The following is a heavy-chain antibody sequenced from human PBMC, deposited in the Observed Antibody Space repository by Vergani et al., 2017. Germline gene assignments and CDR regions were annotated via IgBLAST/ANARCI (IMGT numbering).Heavy chain of an antibody. V-gene: IGHV4-61*02. CDR1: GVSTQSGSFY. CDR2: VYPSGTT. CDR3: ARGETRTDWFDP. D-gene: IGHD3/OR15-3a*01. J-gene: IGHJ5*02. Sequence: QLQLQESDPGLVKPSETLSLTCTVSGVSTQSGSFYWTWIRQTAERRLEWMGRVYPSGTTNYNPSLNGRVTIFVDKSKNLLSLRLNSVTAADTAVYYCARGETRTDWFDPWGQGTLVTVSS.